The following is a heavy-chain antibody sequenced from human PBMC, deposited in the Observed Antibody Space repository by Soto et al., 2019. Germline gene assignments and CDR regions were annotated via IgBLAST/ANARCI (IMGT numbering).Heavy chain of an antibody. D-gene: IGHD1-26*01. Sequence: GASVKVSCKASGYTFTGYYMHWVRQAPGQGLEWMGWINPNSGGTNYAQKFQGWVTMTRDTSISTAYMELSRLRSDDTAVYYCARRIVGATGAFDIWGQGTMVTVSS. CDR2: INPNSGGT. CDR1: GYTFTGYY. J-gene: IGHJ3*02. V-gene: IGHV1-2*04. CDR3: ARRIVGATGAFDI.